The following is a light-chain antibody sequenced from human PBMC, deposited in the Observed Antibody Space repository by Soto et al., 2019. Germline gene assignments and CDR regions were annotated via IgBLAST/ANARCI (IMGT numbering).Light chain of an antibody. CDR1: TSDVGSYNL. V-gene: IGLV2-23*01. Sequence: QSALTQPASVSGSPGQSITISCTGTTSDVGSYNLVSWYQQQPGKVPQLMIYEGTKRPSGVSNRFSGSHSSNTASLTISGLQAEDEADYYCSSYAGGGAPVVFGGGTKLTVL. CDR3: SSYAGGGAPVV. CDR2: EGT. J-gene: IGLJ2*01.